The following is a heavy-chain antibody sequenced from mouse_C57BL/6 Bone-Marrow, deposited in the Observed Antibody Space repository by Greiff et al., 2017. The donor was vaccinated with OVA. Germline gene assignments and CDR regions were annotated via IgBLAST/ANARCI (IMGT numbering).Heavy chain of an antibody. J-gene: IGHJ2*01. D-gene: IGHD2-2*01. CDR2: INPSSGYT. Sequence: QVQLQQSGADLARPGASVKMSCKASGYTFTSYTMHWVKQRPGQGLEWIGYINPSSGYTKYNQKFKDKATLTADKSSSTAYMQLSSLTSEDSAVDYCARGGGYGRRCDYWGQGTTLTVSS. CDR1: GYTFTSYT. CDR3: ARGGGYGRRCDY. V-gene: IGHV1-4*01.